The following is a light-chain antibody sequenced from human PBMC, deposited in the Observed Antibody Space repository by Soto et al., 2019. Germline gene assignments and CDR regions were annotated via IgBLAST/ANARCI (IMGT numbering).Light chain of an antibody. CDR2: ANN. Sequence: QSVLTQPPSVSGAPGQRVTISCTGSTSNIGTFDVHWYQQLPGRAPKVLIFANNNRPSGVPDRFSGSKSGNTASLTISGLQAEDEADYYCSSYTSSSTLVFGGGTQLTVL. J-gene: IGLJ3*02. CDR1: TSNIGTFD. V-gene: IGLV1-40*01. CDR3: SSYTSSSTLV.